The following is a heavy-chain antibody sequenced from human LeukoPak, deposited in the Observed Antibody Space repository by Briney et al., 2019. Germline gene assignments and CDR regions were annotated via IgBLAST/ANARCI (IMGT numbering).Heavy chain of an antibody. J-gene: IGHJ6*03. V-gene: IGHV1-2*02. CDR3: ARASLIPSTSFYYMDV. Sequence: ASVKVSCKASGYTFTGYYMHWVRQAPGQGLEWMGWINPNSGGTNYAQKFQGRVTMTRDTSISTAYMELSRLRSDDTAVYYCARASLIPSTSFYYMDVWGKGTTVTVSS. CDR1: GYTFTGYY. D-gene: IGHD2-2*01. CDR2: INPNSGGT.